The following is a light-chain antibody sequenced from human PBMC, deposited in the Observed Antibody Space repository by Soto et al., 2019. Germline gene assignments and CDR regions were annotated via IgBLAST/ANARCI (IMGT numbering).Light chain of an antibody. CDR1: QRISYW. CDR3: QQANSFPLT. Sequence: DIQMTQSPSSVSASVGDRVTITCRASQRISYWLAWYQQKPGRAPELLISAASNLQSGVPSRFSVSGSGTDFTLTISSLQPEDFATYYCQQANSFPLTFGGGTKVEIK. V-gene: IGKV1-12*01. CDR2: AAS. J-gene: IGKJ4*01.